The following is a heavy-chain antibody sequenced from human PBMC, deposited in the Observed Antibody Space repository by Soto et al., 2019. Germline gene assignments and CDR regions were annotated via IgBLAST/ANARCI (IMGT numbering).Heavy chain of an antibody. J-gene: IGHJ6*02. CDR3: ARGGSEGGLDI. CDR1: GAPISVFY. Sequence: QMQLQESGPGVVKPSETLSLTCTVSGAPISVFYWTWIRQAPGKGLEWIGYLYYTGNTNYNPSLKSRVAMSMDTSQKHFYLTLTSATAADTAMYFCARGGSEGGLDIWGQGTTVTVSS. D-gene: IGHD3-10*01. CDR2: LYYTGNT. V-gene: IGHV4-59*01.